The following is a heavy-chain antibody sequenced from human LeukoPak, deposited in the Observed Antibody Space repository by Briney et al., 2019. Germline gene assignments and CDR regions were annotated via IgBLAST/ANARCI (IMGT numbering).Heavy chain of an antibody. J-gene: IGHJ4*02. CDR2: IYTSGST. Sequence: PSQTLSLTCTVSGGSISSGSYYWSWIRQPAGKGLEWIGRIYTSGSTNYNPSLKSRVTISVDTSKNQFSLKLSSVTAADTAVYYCARELKVGNTGYYFDYWGQGTLVTVSS. CDR1: GGSISSGSYY. V-gene: IGHV4-61*02. D-gene: IGHD2/OR15-2a*01. CDR3: ARELKVGNTGYYFDY.